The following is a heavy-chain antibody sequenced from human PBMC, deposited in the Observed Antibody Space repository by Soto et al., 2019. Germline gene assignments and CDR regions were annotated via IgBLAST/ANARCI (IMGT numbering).Heavy chain of an antibody. J-gene: IGHJ6*02. Sequence: SETLSLTCTVSGVSISSGDYYWSWIRQPPGKGLEWIGYIYYSGSTYYNPSLKSRVTISVDTSKNQFSLKLSSVTAADTAVYYCARGPSFWSGYDYRMDVWGQGTTVTVSS. CDR2: IYYSGST. D-gene: IGHD3-3*01. CDR3: ARGPSFWSGYDYRMDV. CDR1: GVSISSGDYY. V-gene: IGHV4-30-4*01.